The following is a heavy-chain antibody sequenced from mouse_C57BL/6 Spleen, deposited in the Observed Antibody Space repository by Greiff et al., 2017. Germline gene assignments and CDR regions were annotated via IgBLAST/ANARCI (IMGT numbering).Heavy chain of an antibody. J-gene: IGHJ2*01. D-gene: IGHD1-1*01. CDR1: GFTFSDYG. Sequence: EVQLVESGGGLVKPGGSLKLSCAASGFTFSDYGMHWVRQAPEKGLEWVAYISSGSSTIYYADTVKGRFTISRDNAKNTLFLQMTSLRSEDTAMYYCARPYYYGSYYFDYWGQGTTLTVSS. CDR2: ISSGSSTI. CDR3: ARPYYYGSYYFDY. V-gene: IGHV5-17*01.